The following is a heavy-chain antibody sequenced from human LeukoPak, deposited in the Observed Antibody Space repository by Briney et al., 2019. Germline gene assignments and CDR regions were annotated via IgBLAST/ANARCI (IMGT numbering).Heavy chain of an antibody. V-gene: IGHV3-21*01. D-gene: IGHD6-13*01. CDR1: GFTFSSYS. Sequence: GGSLRLSCAASGFTFSSYSMNWVRQAPGKGLEWASSISSSSSYIYYADSVKGRFTISRDNAKNSLYLQMNSLRAEDTAVYYCARDTGIAAVRYYYYYMDVWGKGTTVTVSS. J-gene: IGHJ6*03. CDR3: ARDTGIAAVRYYYYYMDV. CDR2: ISSSSSYI.